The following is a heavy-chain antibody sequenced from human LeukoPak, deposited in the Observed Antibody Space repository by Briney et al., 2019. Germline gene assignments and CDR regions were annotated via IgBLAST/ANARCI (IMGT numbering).Heavy chain of an antibody. Sequence: SETLSLTCTVSGGSISSYYWSWIRQPAGKGLEWVGRSYTSGSTNYNPSLKSRVTISVDTSKNQFSLKLSSVTAADTAVYYCARLQSHCSGGSCYPAGIWFDPWGQGTLVTVSS. CDR1: GGSISSYY. CDR2: SYTSGST. J-gene: IGHJ5*02. CDR3: ARLQSHCSGGSCYPAGIWFDP. V-gene: IGHV4-4*07. D-gene: IGHD2-15*01.